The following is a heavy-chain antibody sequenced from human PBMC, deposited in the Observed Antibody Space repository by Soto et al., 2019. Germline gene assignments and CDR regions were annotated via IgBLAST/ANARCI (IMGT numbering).Heavy chain of an antibody. V-gene: IGHV1-69*13. CDR3: ARGEGGSGSGSYYYYGMDV. CDR2: IIPIFGTA. CDR1: GGTFSSYA. D-gene: IGHD1-26*01. Sequence: SVKVSCKASGGTFSSYAISWVRQAPGQGLEWMGGIIPIFGTANYAQKFQGRVTITADESTSTAYMELSSLRSEDTAVYYCARGEGGSGSGSYYYYGMDVSGQGTTVTVSS. J-gene: IGHJ6*02.